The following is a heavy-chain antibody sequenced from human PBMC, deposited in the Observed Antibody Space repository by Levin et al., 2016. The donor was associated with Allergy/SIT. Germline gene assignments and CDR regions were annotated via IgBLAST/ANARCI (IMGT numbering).Heavy chain of an antibody. CDR2: ISKNGAST. CDR3: VKSPGDY. D-gene: IGHD1-14*01. CDR1: GFTFRTHW. J-gene: IGHJ4*02. V-gene: IGHV3-64D*06. Sequence: GESLKISCAASGFTFRTHWMHWVRQAPGKGLQHVSGISKNGASTYYADSVRDRFNISRDNSKNTVYLQMSSLRPEDTAVYYCVKSPGDYWGQGTLVTVSS.